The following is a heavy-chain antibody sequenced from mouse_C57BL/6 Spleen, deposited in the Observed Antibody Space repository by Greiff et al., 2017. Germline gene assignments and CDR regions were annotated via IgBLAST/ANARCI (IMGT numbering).Heavy chain of an antibody. CDR3: ARGWLLRSYWYFDV. CDR2: ISYDGSN. Sequence: ESGPGLVKPSQSLSLTCSVTGYSITSGYYWNWIRQFPGNKLEWMGYISYDGSNNYNPSLKNRISITRDTSKNQFFLKLNSVTTEDTATXCCARGWLLRSYWYFDVWGTGTTVTVSS. V-gene: IGHV3-6*01. CDR1: GYSITSGYY. D-gene: IGHD2-3*01. J-gene: IGHJ1*03.